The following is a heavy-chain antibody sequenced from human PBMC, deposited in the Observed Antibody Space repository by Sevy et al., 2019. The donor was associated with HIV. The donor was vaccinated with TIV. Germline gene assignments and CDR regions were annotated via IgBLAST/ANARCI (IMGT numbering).Heavy chain of an antibody. J-gene: IGHJ5*01. CDR1: GGSISNSAYY. V-gene: IGHV4-39*02. D-gene: IGHD3-10*01. Sequence: SETLSLTCTVSGGSISNSAYYWGWIRQPPGKGLEWIGNIYYIGNTYYKPSLKSRVTISVDTSKNHFSLKLTSVTAADTAVYYGARWTMGITMIQGEFDSWGQGTLVTVSS. CDR3: ARWTMGITMIQGEFDS. CDR2: IYYIGNT.